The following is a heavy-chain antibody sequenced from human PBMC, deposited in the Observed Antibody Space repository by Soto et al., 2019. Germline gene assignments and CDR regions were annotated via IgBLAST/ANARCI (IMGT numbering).Heavy chain of an antibody. CDR1: GFTFSSYA. CDR2: ISSNGCST. CDR3: VKDLRIVGATYFDY. D-gene: IGHD1-26*01. J-gene: IGHJ4*02. V-gene: IGHV3-64D*06. Sequence: GGSLRLSCSASGFTFSSYAMHWVRQAPGKGLEYVSAISSNGCSTYYADSVKGRFTISRDNSKNTLYLQMSSLRAEDTAVYYCVKDLRIVGATYFDYWGQGTLVTVSS.